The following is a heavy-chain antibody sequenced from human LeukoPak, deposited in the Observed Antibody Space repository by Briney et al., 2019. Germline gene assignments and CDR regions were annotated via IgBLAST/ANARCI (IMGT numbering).Heavy chain of an antibody. J-gene: IGHJ4*02. D-gene: IGHD4-11*01. CDR3: ARDRVRGNSNPFFDY. CDR2: IYYSGTT. CDR1: GGSVSSGTYY. Sequence: SETLSLTCTVSGGSVSSGTYYWSWIRQPPGKGLEWIGYIYYSGTTNYSPSLKSRVTISVDTSKNQFSLKLSSVTAADTAVYYCARDRVRGNSNPFFDYWGQGTLVTVSS. V-gene: IGHV4-61*01.